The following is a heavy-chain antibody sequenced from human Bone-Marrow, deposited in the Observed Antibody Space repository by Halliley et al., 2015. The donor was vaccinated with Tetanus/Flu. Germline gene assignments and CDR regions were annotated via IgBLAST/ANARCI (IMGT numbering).Heavy chain of an antibody. CDR1: GFTFSAHW. D-gene: IGHD2-2*01. Sequence: SLRLSCAASGFTFSAHWMHWVRQAPGKGLMYVARIKTDGTSANYADSVKGRFTISRDNAKNTLFLQMNRLGAEDTAVYYCARGALARSSSCFEYWGQGILVTVSS. V-gene: IGHV3-74*01. J-gene: IGHJ4*02. CDR2: IKTDGTSA. CDR3: ARGALARSSSCFEY.